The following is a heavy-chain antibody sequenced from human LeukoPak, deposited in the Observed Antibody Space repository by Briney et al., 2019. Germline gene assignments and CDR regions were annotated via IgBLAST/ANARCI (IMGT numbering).Heavy chain of an antibody. J-gene: IGHJ3*02. CDR3: ARVDILTGYYMGGVAFDI. CDR2: IYYSGST. D-gene: IGHD3-9*01. Sequence: SETLSLTCTVSGCSVSSYYWSWIRQPPGKGLEWIGYIYYSGSTNYNPSLKSRVTISVDTSKNQFSLKLSSVTAADTAVYYCARVDILTGYYMGGVAFDIWGQGTMVTVSS. CDR1: GCSVSSYY. V-gene: IGHV4-59*02.